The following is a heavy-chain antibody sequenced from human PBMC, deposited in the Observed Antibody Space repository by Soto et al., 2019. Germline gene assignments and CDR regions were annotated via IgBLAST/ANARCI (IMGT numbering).Heavy chain of an antibody. J-gene: IGHJ4*02. D-gene: IGHD2-21*01. CDR2: ISPRTTYK. CDR3: SRGGGGGLFDL. V-gene: IGHV3-11*06. CDR1: GFTFSD. Sequence: QVQLVESGGGLVKPGGSLRLSCASSGFTFSDMSWIRRSPGKGLEFLSYISPRTTYKNYADSVKGRFTISRDNAKNSLYLQLNSLRAEDTAIYYCSRGGGGGLFDLWGQGTFVTVSS.